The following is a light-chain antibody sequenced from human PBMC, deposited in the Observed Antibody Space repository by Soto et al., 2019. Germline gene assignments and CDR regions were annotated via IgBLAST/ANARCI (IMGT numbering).Light chain of an antibody. V-gene: IGKV3-20*01. CDR1: QSVSSY. CDR2: GAS. Sequence: EIVLTQSPGTLSLSPGERATLSCRASQSVSSYLAWYQQKPAQAPRLLIYGASTRATGIPDRFTGSGSGTDFTLTISRLEPEDSAVYYCQQYSRAPITFGQGTRLEIK. CDR3: QQYSRAPIT. J-gene: IGKJ5*01.